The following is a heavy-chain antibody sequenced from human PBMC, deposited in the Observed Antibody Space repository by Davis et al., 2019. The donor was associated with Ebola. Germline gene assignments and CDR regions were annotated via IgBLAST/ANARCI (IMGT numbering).Heavy chain of an antibody. D-gene: IGHD6-19*01. J-gene: IGHJ4*02. CDR2: IYYSGNT. Sequence: SETLPLTCTVSGVSISSYYWSWIRQPPGKGLEWIGYIYYSGNTNYNPSLKSRVTISVDTSKNQFSLKLSSVTAADTAVYYCATLFPVAGPFDYWGQGTLVTVSS. CDR3: ATLFPVAGPFDY. V-gene: IGHV4-59*08. CDR1: GVSISSYY.